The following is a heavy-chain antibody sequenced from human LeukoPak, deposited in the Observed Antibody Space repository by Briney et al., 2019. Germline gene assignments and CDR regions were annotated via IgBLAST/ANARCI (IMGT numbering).Heavy chain of an antibody. J-gene: IGHJ3*02. CDR2: IYYSGST. Sequence: PSETLSLTCTVSGDSISTFYWNWLRQPPGKGLEWIGHIYYSGSTNYNPSLKSRVTISVDTSKNQFSLKLSSVTAADTAVYYCARGGIGPNAFDIWGQGTMVTVSS. V-gene: IGHV4-59*01. D-gene: IGHD2-15*01. CDR3: ARGGIGPNAFDI. CDR1: GDSISTFY.